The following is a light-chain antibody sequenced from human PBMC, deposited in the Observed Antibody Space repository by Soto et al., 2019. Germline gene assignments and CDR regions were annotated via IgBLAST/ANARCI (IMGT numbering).Light chain of an antibody. CDR2: AVS. CDR1: SSDVGLYDY. V-gene: IGLV2-14*01. CDR3: SSYTSDSSYV. J-gene: IGLJ1*01. Sequence: SALTQPASLSGSPGQSITISCTGTSSDVGLYDYASWYQQHPGKAPQLMIYAVSNRPSGVSNRFSASKSGNTASLFISGLQAEDEADYYCSSYTSDSSYVFGYGTQATVL.